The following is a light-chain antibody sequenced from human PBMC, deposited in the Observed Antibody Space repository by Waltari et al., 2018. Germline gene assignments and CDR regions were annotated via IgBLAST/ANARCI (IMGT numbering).Light chain of an antibody. V-gene: IGKV1-5*03. CDR3: QQYHSSSPWT. Sequence: DIQMTQSPSTLSASVRDRVTITCRASPSISRWLAWYQQKPGKAPNLLIYKTSTLESWVPSRFSGSVSGTEFTLTISSLQPDDFATYYCQQYHSSSPWTFGQGTKVEIK. CDR1: PSISRW. J-gene: IGKJ1*01. CDR2: KTS.